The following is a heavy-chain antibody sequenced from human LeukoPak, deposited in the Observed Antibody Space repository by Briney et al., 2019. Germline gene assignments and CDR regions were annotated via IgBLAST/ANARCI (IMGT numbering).Heavy chain of an antibody. D-gene: IGHD3-10*01. Sequence: TGRSLRLSCAASGFTFSSYGMHWVRQAPGKGLEWVAVISYDGSNKYYADSVKGRFTISRDNSKNTLYLQMNSLRAEDTAVYYCAKEGGSGTYYSYFHYWGQGTLVTVSS. CDR3: AKEGGSGTYYSYFHY. CDR1: GFTFSSYG. V-gene: IGHV3-30*18. J-gene: IGHJ4*02. CDR2: ISYDGSNK.